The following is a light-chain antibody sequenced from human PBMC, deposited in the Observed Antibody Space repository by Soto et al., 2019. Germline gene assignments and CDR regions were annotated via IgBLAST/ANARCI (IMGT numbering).Light chain of an antibody. CDR2: GAS. V-gene: IGKV3-15*01. J-gene: IGKJ5*01. CDR1: QSVSTN. CDR3: QQRSNWPLSIT. Sequence: IVMAQSPATLSVSPCEIATLSCSSIQSVSTNLAWYQQKPVQAPRLLIYGASSGATGLPARFSGSGSGTDFTLTISSLEPEDFAVYYCQQRSNWPLSITFGQGTRLEIK.